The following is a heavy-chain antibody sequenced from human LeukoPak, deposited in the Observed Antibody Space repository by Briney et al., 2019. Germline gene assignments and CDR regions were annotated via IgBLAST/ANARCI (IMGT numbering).Heavy chain of an antibody. Sequence: PGGSLRLSCAASGFTFSSCWMTWVRQAPGKGLEWVANINQDGSEKYYVDSVKGRFTISRDNAKNSLYLQMNSLRVEDTAVYYCARVNYWGQGTLVTVSS. J-gene: IGHJ4*02. V-gene: IGHV3-7*04. CDR2: INQDGSEK. CDR1: GFTFSSCW. CDR3: ARVNY.